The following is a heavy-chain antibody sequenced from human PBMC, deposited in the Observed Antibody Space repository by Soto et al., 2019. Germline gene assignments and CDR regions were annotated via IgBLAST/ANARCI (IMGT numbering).Heavy chain of an antibody. V-gene: IGHV3-48*02. Sequence: GGSLRLSCAASGFTFSSYSMNWVRQAPGKGLEWVSYISSSSSTIYYADSVKGRFTISRDNAKNSLYLQMNRLRDEDTAVYYCARDRITMIVVVSTGAFDIWGQGTMVTVSS. D-gene: IGHD3-22*01. J-gene: IGHJ3*02. CDR2: ISSSSSTI. CDR1: GFTFSSYS. CDR3: ARDRITMIVVVSTGAFDI.